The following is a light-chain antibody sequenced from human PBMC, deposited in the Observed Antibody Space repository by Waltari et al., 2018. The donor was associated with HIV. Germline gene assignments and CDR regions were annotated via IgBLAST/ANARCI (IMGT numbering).Light chain of an antibody. J-gene: IGLJ2*01. CDR2: SDQ. Sequence: QSVLTQPPSASGTPGQRVTISCSGSTSNIGTNTVNWYQQLPGTAPKLLIYSDQQRPSGVPGRFSGSKSDTSASLAISGLQSDDEANYYCATWDDSLNGPLFGGGTKLTVL. CDR1: TSNIGTNT. CDR3: ATWDDSLNGPL. V-gene: IGLV1-44*01.